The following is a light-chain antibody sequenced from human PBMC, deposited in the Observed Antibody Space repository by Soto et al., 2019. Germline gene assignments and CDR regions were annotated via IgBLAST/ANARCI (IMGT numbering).Light chain of an antibody. CDR2: GAS. CDR3: QQYDNWPPIT. V-gene: IGKV3-15*01. Sequence: EIVMTQSPATLSVSPGERATLSCSASQSVSSNLAWYQQTPGQAPRLLIYGASTRATGIPARFSGSGSGTDFTLTISSLQSEDFAVYYCQQYDNWPPITFGQGTRLWIK. CDR1: QSVSSN. J-gene: IGKJ5*01.